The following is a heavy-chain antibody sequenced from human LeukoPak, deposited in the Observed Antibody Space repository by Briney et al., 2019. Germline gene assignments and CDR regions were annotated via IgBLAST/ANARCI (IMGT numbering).Heavy chain of an antibody. CDR1: GGSISSGDYY. Sequence: PSETLSLTCTVSGGSISSGDYYWSWIRQPPGKGLEWIGYIYYSGSTYYNPSLKSRVTISVDTSKNQFSLKLSSVTAADTAVYYCARGYIVVVPAATADDAFDIWGQGTMVTVSS. D-gene: IGHD2-2*01. J-gene: IGHJ3*02. CDR2: IYYSGST. CDR3: ARGYIVVVPAATADDAFDI. V-gene: IGHV4-30-4*01.